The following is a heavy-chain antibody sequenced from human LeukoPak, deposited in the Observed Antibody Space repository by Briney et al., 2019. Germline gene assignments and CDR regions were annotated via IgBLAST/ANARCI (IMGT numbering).Heavy chain of an antibody. D-gene: IGHD3-10*01. CDR1: GGSISSYY. CDR3: ARDLYGSGSYYIPGAFDI. V-gene: IGHV4-59*12. CDR2: IYYSGST. Sequence: PSETLSLTCTVSGGSISSYYWSWIRQPPGKGLEWIGYIYYSGSTNYNPSLKSRVTISVGTSKNQFSLRLSSVTAADTAVYYCARDLYGSGSYYIPGAFDIWGQGTMVTVSS. J-gene: IGHJ3*02.